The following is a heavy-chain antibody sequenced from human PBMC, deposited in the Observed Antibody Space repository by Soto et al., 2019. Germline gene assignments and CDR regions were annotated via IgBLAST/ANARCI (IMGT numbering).Heavy chain of an antibody. Sequence: ASVKLSCKASGYTFTSYYMHWVRQAPGQGLEWMGIINPSGGSTSYAQKFQGRVTMTRDTSTSTVYMELSSLRSEDTAVYYCAREERFYYDSSGYLGPFDYWGQGTLVTVS. CDR3: AREERFYYDSSGYLGPFDY. V-gene: IGHV1-46*01. J-gene: IGHJ4*01. D-gene: IGHD3-22*01. CDR2: INPSGGST. CDR1: GYTFTSYY.